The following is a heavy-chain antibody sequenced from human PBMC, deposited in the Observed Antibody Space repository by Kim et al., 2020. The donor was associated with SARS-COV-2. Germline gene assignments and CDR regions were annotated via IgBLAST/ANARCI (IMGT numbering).Heavy chain of an antibody. J-gene: IGHJ5*02. V-gene: IGHV4-59*08. CDR2: IYYSGST. D-gene: IGHD3-10*01. CDR1: GGSISSYY. CDR3: ARHTPGDNWFDP. Sequence: SETLSLTCTVSGGSISSYYWSWIRQPPGKGLEWIGYIYYSGSTNYNPSLKSRVTISVDTSKNQFSLKLSSVTAADTAVYYCARHTPGDNWFDPWGQGTLVTVSS.